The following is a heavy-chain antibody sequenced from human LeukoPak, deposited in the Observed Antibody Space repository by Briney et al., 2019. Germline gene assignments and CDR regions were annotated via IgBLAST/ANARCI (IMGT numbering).Heavy chain of an antibody. CDR2: IYSDGNT. V-gene: IGHV3-66*01. D-gene: IGHD2-8*02. J-gene: IGHJ4*02. CDR1: GITLSNYG. CDR3: ASGVSGGCLVV. Sequence: PGGSLRLSCAGSGITLSNYGMSGVRQAPGKGLEGDYIIYSDGNTHYADSVKGIFPFSRENPKHTVYLKMHSLRGEDASLYLCASGVSGGCLVVWGLGTLV.